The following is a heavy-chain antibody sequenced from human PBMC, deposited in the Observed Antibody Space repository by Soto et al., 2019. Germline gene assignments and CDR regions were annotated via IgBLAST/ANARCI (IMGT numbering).Heavy chain of an antibody. CDR3: ARDNGYCSGGSCYYYYGMYX. Sequence: SVKVSCNASGGTFSSYAISWVRQAPGQGLEWMGGIIPIFGTANYAQKFQGRVTITADKSTSTAYMELRSLRSEDTAVYYCARDNGYCSGGSCYYYYGMYXWGQGTTVTVS. CDR1: GGTFSSYA. J-gene: IGHJ6*02. CDR2: IIPIFGTA. V-gene: IGHV1-69*06. D-gene: IGHD2-15*01.